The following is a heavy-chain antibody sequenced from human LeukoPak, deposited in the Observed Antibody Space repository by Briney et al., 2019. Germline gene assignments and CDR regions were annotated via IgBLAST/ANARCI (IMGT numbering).Heavy chain of an antibody. Sequence: SETLSLTCAVYGGSFSGYYWSWIRQPPGKGLEWIGEINHSGSTNYNPSLKSRVTISVDTSKNQFSLKLSSVTAADTAVYYCARGKIYDYVWGSYTGPRYYFDYWGQGTLVTVSS. CDR2: INHSGST. V-gene: IGHV4-34*01. CDR1: GGSFSGYY. J-gene: IGHJ4*02. D-gene: IGHD3-16*01. CDR3: ARGKIYDYVWGSYTGPRYYFDY.